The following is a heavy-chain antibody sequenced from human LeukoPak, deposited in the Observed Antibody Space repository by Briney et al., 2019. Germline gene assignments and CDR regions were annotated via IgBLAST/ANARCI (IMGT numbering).Heavy chain of an antibody. CDR2: IYSGGST. Sequence: PGGSLGLSCAASGFTVSSNYMSWVRQAPGKGLEWVSVIYSGGSTYYADSVKGRFTISRDNSKNTLYLQMNSLRAEDTAVYYCARLSGSYYFDYWGQGTLVTVSS. CDR3: ARLSGSYYFDY. V-gene: IGHV3-66*01. J-gene: IGHJ4*02. CDR1: GFTVSSNY. D-gene: IGHD1-26*01.